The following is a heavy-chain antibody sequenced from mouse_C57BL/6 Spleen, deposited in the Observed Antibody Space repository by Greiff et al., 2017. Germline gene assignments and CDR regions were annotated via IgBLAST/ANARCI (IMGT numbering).Heavy chain of an antibody. CDR1: GYAFTNYL. Sequence: VKLQESGAELVRPGTSVKVSCKASGYAFTNYLIEWVKQRPGQGLEWIGVINPGSGGTNYNEKFKGKATLTADKSSSTAYMQLSSLTSEDSAVYFCARSERYFDVWGTGTTVTVSS. J-gene: IGHJ1*03. CDR2: INPGSGGT. CDR3: ARSERYFDV. V-gene: IGHV1-54*01.